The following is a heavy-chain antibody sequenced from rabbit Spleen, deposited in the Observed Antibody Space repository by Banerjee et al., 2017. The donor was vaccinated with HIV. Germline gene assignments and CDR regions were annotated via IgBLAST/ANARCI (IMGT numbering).Heavy chain of an antibody. V-gene: IGHV1S40*01. J-gene: IGHJ6*01. D-gene: IGHD1-1*01. Sequence: QSLEESGGDLVQPGASLTLTCTASGFSFSSSYYMCWVRQAPGKGLEWIACIDAGSSGFTYHASWAKGRFTISKTSSTTVTLQATSLTAADTATYFCARDSSSSFSSYGMDLWGQGTLVTVS. CDR3: ARDSSSSFSSYGMDL. CDR1: GFSFSSSYY. CDR2: IDAGSSGFT.